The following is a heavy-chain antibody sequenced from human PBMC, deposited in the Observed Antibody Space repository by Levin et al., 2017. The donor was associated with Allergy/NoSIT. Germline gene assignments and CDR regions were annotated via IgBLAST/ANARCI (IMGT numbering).Heavy chain of an antibody. J-gene: IGHJ4*02. Sequence: GESLKISCKASGYTFTDYYMHWVRQAPGQGLEWMGWINPNTGGTNYAQKFQGRVTMTRDTSISTAYMEVTRLTSDDTAVYYCARAPGIVVVTDWGQGTLVTVSS. V-gene: IGHV1-2*02. CDR1: GYTFTDYY. CDR3: ARAPGIVVVTD. CDR2: INPNTGGT. D-gene: IGHD3-22*01.